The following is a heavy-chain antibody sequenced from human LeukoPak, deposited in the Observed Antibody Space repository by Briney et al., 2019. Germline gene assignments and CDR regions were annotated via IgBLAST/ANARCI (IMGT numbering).Heavy chain of an antibody. CDR2: ISSGGSTI. J-gene: IGHJ4*02. D-gene: IGHD3-10*01. Sequence: PGGSLRLSCAASGFTFSNYAMNWVRQAPGKGLEWISYISSGGSTIYYADSVKGRFTISRDNAKNSLSLQMNSLRAEDTAVYYCASRGLTEFHYFDFWGPGTLVTVSS. V-gene: IGHV3-48*03. CDR3: ASRGLTEFHYFDF. CDR1: GFTFSNYA.